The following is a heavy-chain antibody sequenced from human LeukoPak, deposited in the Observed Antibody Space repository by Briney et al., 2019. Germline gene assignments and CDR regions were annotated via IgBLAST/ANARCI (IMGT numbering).Heavy chain of an antibody. V-gene: IGHV1-3*01. CDR1: GYTFTSYA. Sequence: GASVKVSCKASGYTFTSYAMHWVRQAPGQRLEWMGWINAGNGNTKCSQKFQGRVTITRDTSASTAYMELSSLRSEDTAVYYCARIGSNMDYDSSGDFDYWGQGTLVTVSS. CDR2: INAGNGNT. J-gene: IGHJ4*02. CDR3: ARIGSNMDYDSSGDFDY. D-gene: IGHD3-22*01.